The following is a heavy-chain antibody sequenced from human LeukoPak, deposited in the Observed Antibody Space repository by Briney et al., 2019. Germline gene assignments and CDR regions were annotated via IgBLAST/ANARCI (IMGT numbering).Heavy chain of an antibody. CDR1: GFTLSSYE. D-gene: IGHD2/OR15-2a*01. Sequence: GGSLRLSCTASGFTLSSYEMSWIRQAPGKGLEWVSSIDYSGGSTYYADSVKGRFTISRDNSKNTLYLQMNSLRAEDTAVYYCAKDLLARPDYWGQGTLVTVSS. V-gene: IGHV3-23*01. CDR3: AKDLLARPDY. CDR2: IDYSGGST. J-gene: IGHJ4*02.